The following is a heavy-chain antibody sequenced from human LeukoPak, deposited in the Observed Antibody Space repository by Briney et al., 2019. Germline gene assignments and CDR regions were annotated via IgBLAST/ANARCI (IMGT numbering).Heavy chain of an antibody. CDR2: IYHSGST. Sequence: SETLSLTCTVSGYSISSGYYWGWIRQPPGKGLEWIGSIYHSGSTYYNPSLKSRVPISVDTSKNQFSLKLSSVTAADTAVYYCARDQDITIFGVMDVWGKGTTVTVSS. J-gene: IGHJ6*04. CDR1: GYSISSGYY. D-gene: IGHD3-3*01. CDR3: ARDQDITIFGVMDV. V-gene: IGHV4-38-2*02.